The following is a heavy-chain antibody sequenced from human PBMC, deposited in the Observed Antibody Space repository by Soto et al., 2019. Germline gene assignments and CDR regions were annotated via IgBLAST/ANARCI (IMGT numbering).Heavy chain of an antibody. D-gene: IGHD6-19*01. J-gene: IGHJ6*02. CDR3: ARSDSGWYYYYYYGMDV. V-gene: IGHV1-2*04. Sequence: ASVKVSCKASGYTFTGYYMHWVRQAPGQGLEWMGWINPNSGGTNYAQKFQGWVTMTRDTSISTAYMELSRLRSDDTAVYYCARSDSGWYYYYYYGMDVWSQGTTVTVSS. CDR1: GYTFTGYY. CDR2: INPNSGGT.